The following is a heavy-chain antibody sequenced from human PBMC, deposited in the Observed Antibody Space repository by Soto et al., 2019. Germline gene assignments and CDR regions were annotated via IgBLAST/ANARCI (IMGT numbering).Heavy chain of an antibody. V-gene: IGHV4-34*01. CDR3: ARVDDY. CDR1: GGSFSGYY. CDR2: INDSGST. Sequence: PSEALSLTCAVYGGSFSGYYWSWIRQPPGKGLEWIGEINDSGSTKYNPSLKSRVTISVDTSKNQFSLRLSSVTAADTAVYYCARVDDYWSQGTLVTVSS. J-gene: IGHJ4*02.